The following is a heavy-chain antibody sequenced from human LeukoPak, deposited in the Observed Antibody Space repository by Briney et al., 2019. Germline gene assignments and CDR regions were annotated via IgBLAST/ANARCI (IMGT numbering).Heavy chain of an antibody. J-gene: IGHJ4*02. D-gene: IGHD6-19*01. Sequence: SETLSLTCTVSGGSISSYYWSWIRQPPGKGLEWIGYIYYIRNTNYNPSLKSRVTMSLDPSKNQFSLKLNSVTAADTAVYYFARVTGYSSGWYVGYWGQGTLVTVSS. CDR2: IYYIRNT. CDR3: ARVTGYSSGWYVGY. CDR1: GGSISSYY. V-gene: IGHV4-59*01.